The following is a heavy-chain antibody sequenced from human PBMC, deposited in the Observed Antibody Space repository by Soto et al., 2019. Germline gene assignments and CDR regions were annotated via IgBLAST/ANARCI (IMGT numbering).Heavy chain of an antibody. V-gene: IGHV4-34*01. Sequence: SETLSVTCTVSGGFISRGDYYWSWIRQPPGKGLEWIGEINHSGSTNYNPSLKSRVTISVDTSKNQFSLKLSSVTAADTAVYYCARNQYQLLFYYYGMDVWGQGTTVT. J-gene: IGHJ6*02. CDR1: GGFISRGDYY. CDR3: ARNQYQLLFYYYGMDV. D-gene: IGHD2-2*01. CDR2: INHSGST.